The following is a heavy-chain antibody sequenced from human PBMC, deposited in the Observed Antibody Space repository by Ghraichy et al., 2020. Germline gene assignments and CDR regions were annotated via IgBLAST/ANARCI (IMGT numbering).Heavy chain of an antibody. Sequence: GGSLRLSCAASGFTFSSYWMHWVRQAPGKGLMWVSRINSDGSSTNYADSVKGRFTISRDNAKNTLYLQMNSLRAEDTAVYFCVRDWGRGQLAGDNWGQGTLVTVSS. D-gene: IGHD3-16*01. CDR3: VRDWGRGQLAGDN. V-gene: IGHV3-74*01. CDR1: GFTFSSYW. J-gene: IGHJ4*02. CDR2: INSDGSST.